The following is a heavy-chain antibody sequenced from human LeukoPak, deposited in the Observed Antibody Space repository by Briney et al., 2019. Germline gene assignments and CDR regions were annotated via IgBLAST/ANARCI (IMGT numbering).Heavy chain of an antibody. Sequence: GGSLRLSCAASGFTFSSYSMNWVRQAPGKGLGWVACIRYDGSNKDYADSVKGRFTISRDNSKNTLYLQMNSLRGEDTAVYYCAKEIVVVPAAHFDYWGQGTLVTVSS. CDR1: GFTFSSYS. D-gene: IGHD2-2*01. CDR3: AKEIVVVPAAHFDY. V-gene: IGHV3-30*02. J-gene: IGHJ4*02. CDR2: IRYDGSNK.